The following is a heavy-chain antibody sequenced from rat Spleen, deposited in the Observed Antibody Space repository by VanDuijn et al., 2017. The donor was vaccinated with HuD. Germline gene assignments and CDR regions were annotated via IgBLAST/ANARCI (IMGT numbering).Heavy chain of an antibody. V-gene: IGHV5-35*01. Sequence: EVQLVESGGGLMQPGSPLKLSCAASGFSFSSNWLNWIRQAPGKGLEWIASINPDGSGIYYPDTVKGRFVISKDNAKSTLSLQMDSLRSEDTATYYCARRHYGYTDYFDYWGQGVMVTVSS. J-gene: IGHJ2*01. CDR1: GFSFSSNW. D-gene: IGHD1-9*01. CDR2: INPDGSGI. CDR3: ARRHYGYTDYFDY.